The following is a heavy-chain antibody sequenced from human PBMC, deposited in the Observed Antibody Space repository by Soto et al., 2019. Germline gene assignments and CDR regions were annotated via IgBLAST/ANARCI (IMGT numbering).Heavy chain of an antibody. Sequence: ETLSLTCTVSGDSISSHYWSWIRQPPGKGLEWIGFGSTKYNPSLKSRIRISVDTSKNQFSLNLTSATAADTAVYYCARVSTSASGSYYTLDYWGQGTLVTVSS. CDR3: ARVSTSASGSYYTLDY. J-gene: IGHJ4*02. V-gene: IGHV4-59*11. CDR1: GDSISSHY. D-gene: IGHD3-10*01. CDR2: GST.